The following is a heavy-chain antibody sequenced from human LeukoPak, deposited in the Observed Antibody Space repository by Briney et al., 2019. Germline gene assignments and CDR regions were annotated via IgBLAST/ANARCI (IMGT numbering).Heavy chain of an antibody. CDR3: AMLAKMATIDDFDY. D-gene: IGHD5-24*01. CDR1: GFSFSSYW. J-gene: IGHJ4*02. CDR2: ISSDASST. V-gene: IGHV3-74*01. Sequence: GGSLRLSCAASGFSFSSYWMHWVRQAPGKGLVWVSRISSDASSTNYADSVKGRFTISRDNAKNTLYLQMNSLRAEDTAVYYCAMLAKMATIDDFDYRGQGTLVTVSS.